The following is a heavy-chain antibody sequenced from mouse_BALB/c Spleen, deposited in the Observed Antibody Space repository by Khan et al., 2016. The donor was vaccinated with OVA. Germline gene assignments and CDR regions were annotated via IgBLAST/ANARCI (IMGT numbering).Heavy chain of an antibody. CDR1: GYTFTSYW. V-gene: IGHV1-7*01. CDR3: GRRRIYGIFPD. D-gene: IGHD2-1*01. Sequence: QVQLQQSGAELAKPGASLKMSCKASGYTFTSYWLHWIKQRPGQGLEWIGYINPSTGYTEYNQKFKDKATLTTDTSSSTAYMQLRNLTSEDSAGYYCGRRRIYGIFPDWGQGTLVTVAA. J-gene: IGHJ3*01. CDR2: INPSTGYT.